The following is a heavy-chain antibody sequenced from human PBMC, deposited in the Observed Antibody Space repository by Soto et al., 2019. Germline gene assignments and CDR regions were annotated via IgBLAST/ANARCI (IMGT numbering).Heavy chain of an antibody. CDR2: ISYDGSNK. D-gene: IGHD1-20*01. CDR3: AKEFHSWNYFDY. CDR1: GFTFRSSG. V-gene: IGHV3-30*18. Sequence: PVGSLRLSCAASGFTFRSSGMHWVRQAPGKGLEWVAVISYDGSNKFYADSVKGRFTISRDNFRNTLYLQMNSLRAEDTAVYYCAKEFHSWNYFDYWGQGTRVTVSS. J-gene: IGHJ4*02.